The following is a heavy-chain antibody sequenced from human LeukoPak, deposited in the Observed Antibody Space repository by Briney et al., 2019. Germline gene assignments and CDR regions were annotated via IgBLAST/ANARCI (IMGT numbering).Heavy chain of an antibody. Sequence: GGSLRLSCAASGFTFSSYEMNWVRQAPGKGLERVSYISSSGSTIYYADSVKGRFTISRDNAKNSLYLQMNSLRAEDTAVYYCARDMVRGVISASFDYWGQGTLVTVSS. CDR1: GFTFSSYE. V-gene: IGHV3-48*03. CDR2: ISSSGSTI. CDR3: ARDMVRGVISASFDY. D-gene: IGHD3-10*01. J-gene: IGHJ4*02.